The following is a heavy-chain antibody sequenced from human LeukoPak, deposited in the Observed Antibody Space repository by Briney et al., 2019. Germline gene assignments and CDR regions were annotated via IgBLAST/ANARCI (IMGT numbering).Heavy chain of an antibody. J-gene: IGHJ3*02. CDR1: GFTFVP. CDR2: SI. CDR3: AKDIGSYGRDAFDI. V-gene: IGHV3-9*01. Sequence: GGSLRLSCAASGFTFVPCTGSGKLQGRAWSGSQVSIGYADSVKGRFTISKDNAKNSLYLQMNSLRAEDTALYYCAKDIGSYGRDAFDIWGQGTMVTVSS. D-gene: IGHD5-18*01.